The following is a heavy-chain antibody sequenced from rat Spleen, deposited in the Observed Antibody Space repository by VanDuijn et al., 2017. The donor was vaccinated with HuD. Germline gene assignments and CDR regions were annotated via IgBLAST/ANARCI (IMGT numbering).Heavy chain of an antibody. D-gene: IGHD1-12*01. CDR1: GFAFSHFV. CDR3: TRRTYYYDYYGNHFDY. J-gene: IGHJ2*01. V-gene: IGHV5-25*01. CDR2: ISPGGCNT. Sequence: EVRLVESGGGLEQPGRSMRLSCSALGFAFSHFVMAWVRQTPTKGLEWVASISPGGCNTYYRNSVKGRFTISRDNAKNTLYLQMDSLRSEDTANYYCTRRTYYYDYYGNHFDYWGQGVMVTVSS.